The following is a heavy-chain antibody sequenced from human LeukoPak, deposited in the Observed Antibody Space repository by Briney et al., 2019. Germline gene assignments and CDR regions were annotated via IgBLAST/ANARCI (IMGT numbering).Heavy chain of an antibody. D-gene: IGHD3-22*01. CDR2: FSHSGFP. V-gene: IGHV4-34*01. CDR3: ARGSHYYDSSGYYYAFDAFDI. Sequence: SETLSLTCAIYGGSFSGYSWTWIRQPPGKGLEWIGEFSHSGFPVYNPSLGGRVTISIDASKNQFSLKLSSVTAADTAVYYCARGSHYYDSSGYYYAFDAFDIWGQGTMVTVSS. J-gene: IGHJ3*02. CDR1: GGSFSGYS.